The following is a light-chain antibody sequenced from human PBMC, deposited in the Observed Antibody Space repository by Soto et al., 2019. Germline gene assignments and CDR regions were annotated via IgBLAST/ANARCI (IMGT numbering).Light chain of an antibody. Sequence: QSALTQPPSASGSPGQSVAISCTGTSSDVGGYNYVAWFQQHPGKAPKLIIYEVTKRPSGVPDRFSGSKSGNTASLTVSGLQAADEADYYCSSFAGSNYPVVFGGGTKLTV. CDR1: SSDVGGYNY. CDR3: SSFAGSNYPVV. CDR2: EVT. J-gene: IGLJ2*01. V-gene: IGLV2-8*01.